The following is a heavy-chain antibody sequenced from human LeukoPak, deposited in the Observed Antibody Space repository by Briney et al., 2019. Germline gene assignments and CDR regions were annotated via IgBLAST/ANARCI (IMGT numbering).Heavy chain of an antibody. D-gene: IGHD3-9*01. Sequence: ASVKVSCKASGYTFTSYGISWVRQAPGQGLEWMGWISAYNGNINYAQKFQGGVTMTTDTSTSTVYMEVRSLRSDDTAVYYCARHYDILTGIEYWGQGTLVTVSS. V-gene: IGHV1-18*01. CDR2: ISAYNGNI. CDR3: ARHYDILTGIEY. J-gene: IGHJ4*02. CDR1: GYTFTSYG.